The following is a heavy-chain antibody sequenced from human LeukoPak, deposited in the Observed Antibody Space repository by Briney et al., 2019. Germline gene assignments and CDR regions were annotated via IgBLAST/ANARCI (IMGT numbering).Heavy chain of an antibody. V-gene: IGHV3-11*01. D-gene: IGHD4-17*01. CDR2: ISSSGSTI. Sequence: GGSLRLSCTASGFTFSDYYMSWVRQAPGKGLEWVSCISSSGSTIYYADSVKGRFTISRDNAKNSLYLQMNSLRAEDTAVYYCARGGDYDAFDIWGQGTMVTVSS. CDR1: GFTFSDYY. J-gene: IGHJ3*02. CDR3: ARGGDYDAFDI.